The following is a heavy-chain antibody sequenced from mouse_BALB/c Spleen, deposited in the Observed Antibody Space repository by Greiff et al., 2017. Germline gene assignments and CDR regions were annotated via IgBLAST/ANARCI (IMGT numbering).Heavy chain of an antibody. D-gene: IGHD2-3*01. V-gene: IGHV1-69*02. CDR1: GYTFTSYW. Sequence: VQLQQPGAELVRPGASVKLSCKASGYTFTSYWINWVKQRPGQGLEWIGNIYPSDSYTNYNQKFKDKATLTVDKSSSTAYMQLSSPTSEDSAVYYCTRRDGAYAMDYWGQGTTVTVAS. J-gene: IGHJ4*01. CDR3: TRRDGAYAMDY. CDR2: IYPSDSYT.